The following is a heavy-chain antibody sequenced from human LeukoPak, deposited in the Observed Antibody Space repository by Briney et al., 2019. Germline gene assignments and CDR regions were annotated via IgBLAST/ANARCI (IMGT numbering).Heavy chain of an antibody. D-gene: IGHD3-3*01. CDR3: ARLSTYYDSWSPLDY. J-gene: IGHJ4*02. CDR1: GASVSSHY. CDR2: VSYSGGT. Sequence: SETLSLTCTVSGASVSSHYWSWIRQPPGKGLEWIGYVSYSGGTNYNPSLKSRVTISLDTSKAQFSLRLNSVTPADTAVYYCARLSTYYDSWSPLDYWGQGTLVTVSS. V-gene: IGHV4-59*02.